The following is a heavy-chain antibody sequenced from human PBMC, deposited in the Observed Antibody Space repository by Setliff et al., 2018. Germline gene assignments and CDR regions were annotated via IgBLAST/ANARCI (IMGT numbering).Heavy chain of an antibody. D-gene: IGHD2-15*01. Sequence: ASVKVSCKTSGYNFITFGVNWVRQVPGQGFEWMGWISPYNGDADYAQKFQGRVTLTTDTSTGTAYMELRALSSDDTAIYYCTRGRGPRVVVAVPLDFWGRGTLVTVSS. CDR1: GYNFITFG. V-gene: IGHV1-18*01. CDR3: TRGRGPRVVVAVPLDF. J-gene: IGHJ4*02. CDR2: ISPYNGDA.